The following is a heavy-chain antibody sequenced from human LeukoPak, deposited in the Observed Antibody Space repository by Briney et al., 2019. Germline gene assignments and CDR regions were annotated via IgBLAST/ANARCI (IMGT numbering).Heavy chain of an antibody. Sequence: GGSLRLSCAASGFTFSSYSMNWVRQAPGKGLEWVSYISSSGSTLDYVDSVKGRFTISRDNAKNSLYLQMNSLRAEDTAVYYCARRSIVEMATTLLFDYWGQGTLVTVSS. CDR2: ISSSGSTL. CDR3: ARRSIVEMATTLLFDY. J-gene: IGHJ4*02. D-gene: IGHD5-24*01. V-gene: IGHV3-48*04. CDR1: GFTFSSYS.